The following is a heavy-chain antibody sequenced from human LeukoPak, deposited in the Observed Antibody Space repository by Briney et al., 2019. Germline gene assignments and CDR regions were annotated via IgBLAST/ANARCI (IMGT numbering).Heavy chain of an antibody. CDR2: ISGSGSST. V-gene: IGHV3-23*01. CDR3: AKAGATDVDLSGYSRSLWFDY. CDR1: GFTFSSYA. J-gene: IGHJ4*02. D-gene: IGHD3-9*01. Sequence: HPGGSLRLSCAASGFTFSSYAMSWVRQAPGKGLEWVSSISGSGSSTYYADSVKGRFTISRDNAKNSLYLQMNSLRAEDTAVYYCAKAGATDVDLSGYSRSLWFDYWGQGTLVTISS.